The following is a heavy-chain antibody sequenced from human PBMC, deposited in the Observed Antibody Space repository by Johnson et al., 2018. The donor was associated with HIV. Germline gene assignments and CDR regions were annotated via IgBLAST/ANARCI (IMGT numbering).Heavy chain of an antibody. D-gene: IGHD1-1*01. J-gene: IGHJ3*01. Sequence: VQLVESGGGLVQPGGSLRLSCAASGFTFSSYWMHWVRQAPGKGLVWVSRINSDGSSTNYADSVKGRFTISRDNAKNTLYLQMNSLRVEDTALYFCATVWRNEGRHSFDVWGLGTMVTVSS. V-gene: IGHV3-74*01. CDR3: ATVWRNEGRHSFDV. CDR1: GFTFSSYW. CDR2: INSDGSST.